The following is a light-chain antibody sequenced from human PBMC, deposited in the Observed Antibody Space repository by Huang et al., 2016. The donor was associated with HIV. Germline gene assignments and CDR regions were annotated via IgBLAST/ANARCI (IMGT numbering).Light chain of an antibody. V-gene: IGKV3-15*01. CDR3: QQYDNWPLT. J-gene: IGKJ4*01. Sequence: EIVMTQSPATLSVSPGERVTLSCRASQSVSSILAWYQQKPGQAPRLLIHGASTRATGIPARLSGSGSGTEFTLTISSLQSEDFAVYFCQQYDNWPLTFGGGTKVEI. CDR2: GAS. CDR1: QSVSSI.